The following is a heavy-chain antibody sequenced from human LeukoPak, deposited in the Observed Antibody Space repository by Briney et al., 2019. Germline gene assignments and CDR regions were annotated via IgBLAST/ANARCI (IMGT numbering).Heavy chain of an antibody. CDR3: AREDCSGGSCYYYYGMDV. D-gene: IGHD2-15*01. J-gene: IGHJ6*02. V-gene: IGHV3-33*01. CDR2: IWYDGSNK. Sequence: GRSLRLSCAASGFTFSSYGMHWVRQAPGKGLEWVAVIWYDGSNKYYADSVKGRFTISRDNSKNTLYLQMNSLRAEDTAVYYCAREDCSGGSCYYYYGMDVWGQGTTVTVSS. CDR1: GFTFSSYG.